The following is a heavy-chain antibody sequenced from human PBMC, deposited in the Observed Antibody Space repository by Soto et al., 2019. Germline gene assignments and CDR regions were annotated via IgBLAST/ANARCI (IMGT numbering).Heavy chain of an antibody. D-gene: IGHD6-13*01. CDR2: IYSGGST. V-gene: IGHV3-66*01. Sequence: GGSLRLSCAASGFPVSSTYMSWVRQAQGKGLEWVSVIYSGGSTYYADSVKGRFTISRDNSKNTLYLQMNSLRAEDTAVYYCATNPWVAAADYAFDIWGQGTMVTVSS. CDR3: ATNPWVAAADYAFDI. CDR1: GFPVSSTY. J-gene: IGHJ3*02.